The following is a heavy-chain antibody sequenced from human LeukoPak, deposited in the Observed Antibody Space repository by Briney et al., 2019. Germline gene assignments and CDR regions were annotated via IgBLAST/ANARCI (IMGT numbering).Heavy chain of an antibody. V-gene: IGHV3-23*01. J-gene: IGHJ4*02. D-gene: IGHD2-2*01. CDR2: ISGSGGST. CDR3: AKDRRACSSSSCYYRSDY. CDR1: GFTFSSYA. Sequence: GGSLRLSCAASGFTFSSYAMSWVRQAPGKGLEWVSAISGSGGSTYYADSVKGRFTISRDNSKNTMYLQMNSLRAEDTAVYYCAKDRRACSSSSCYYRSDYWGQGTLVTVSS.